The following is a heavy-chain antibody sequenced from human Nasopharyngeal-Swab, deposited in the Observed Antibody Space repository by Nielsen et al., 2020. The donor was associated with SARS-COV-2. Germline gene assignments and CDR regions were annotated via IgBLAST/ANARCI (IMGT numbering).Heavy chain of an antibody. CDR1: AFSFSSFE. Sequence: SLKISCAASAFSFSSFEVNWVRQAPGKGLEWISYISASGSFKYYADSVKGRFTISRDNARKSLYLQMDSLRGEDTGVYYCAGRGISVSGDYYYYMDVRGKGTPVTVSS. CDR2: ISASGSFK. CDR3: AGRGISVSGDYYYYMDV. D-gene: IGHD3-3*02. V-gene: IGHV3-48*03. J-gene: IGHJ6*03.